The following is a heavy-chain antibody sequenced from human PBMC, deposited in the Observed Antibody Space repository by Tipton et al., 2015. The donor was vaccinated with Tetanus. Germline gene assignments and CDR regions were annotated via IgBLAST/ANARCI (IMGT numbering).Heavy chain of an antibody. CDR1: GASLRGGDYH. Sequence: TLSLTCTVSGASLRGGDYHWSWIRQPPGKGLEWLASISGSGATNSNYYLKRRTTMPRDTSRNQFSPTLTSVTAPETAVYYCARANVDSSKKGPFDTWGQGSLVIVSS. V-gene: IGHV4-61*08. J-gene: IGHJ4*02. CDR3: ARANVDSSKKGPFDT. CDR2: ISGSGAT.